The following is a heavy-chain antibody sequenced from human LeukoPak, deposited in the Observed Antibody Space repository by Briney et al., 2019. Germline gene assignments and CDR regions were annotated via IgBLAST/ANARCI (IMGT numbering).Heavy chain of an antibody. J-gene: IGHJ4*02. V-gene: IGHV3-74*01. CDR3: AREGSGRPLDY. CDR1: GFTFGSYL. Sequence: PGGSLRLSCVASGFTFGSYLMHWVRQAPGKGLVWVSRVNNDGSSTNYADSVKGRFTISRDNAKNTLYLQMNSLRAEDTAVYFCAREGSGRPLDYWGQGTLVTVSS. CDR2: VNNDGSST. D-gene: IGHD3-10*01.